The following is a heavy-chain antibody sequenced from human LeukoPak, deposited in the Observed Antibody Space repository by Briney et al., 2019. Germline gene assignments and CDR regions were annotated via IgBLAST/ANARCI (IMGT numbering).Heavy chain of an antibody. J-gene: IGHJ5*02. CDR3: ARDHPPAMVRGVEFDP. V-gene: IGHV4-30-2*01. CDR2: IYHSGST. Sequence: PSQTLSLTCTVSGGSISSGGYYWSWLRQPPGKGLEWIGYIYHSGSTYYNPSLKSRVTISVDRSKNQFSLKLSSVTAADTAVYYCARDHPPAMVRGVEFDPWGQGTLVTVSS. D-gene: IGHD3-10*01. CDR1: GGSISSGGYY.